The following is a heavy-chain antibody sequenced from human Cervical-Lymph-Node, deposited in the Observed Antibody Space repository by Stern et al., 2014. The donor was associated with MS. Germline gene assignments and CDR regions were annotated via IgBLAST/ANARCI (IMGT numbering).Heavy chain of an antibody. Sequence: EVQLVQSGGGLVQPGGSLRLSCVASGFTFSRHIMNWVRQVPGKGLEWVSYMIGSGSVIDYAASVKGRFTVSRDNAKNTLYLQMNSLRDEDTAVYYCARDGPDYYGYGLDVWGHGTTVTVSS. V-gene: IGHV3-48*02. CDR3: ARDGPDYYGYGLDV. D-gene: IGHD3-10*01. CDR2: MIGSGSVI. J-gene: IGHJ6*02. CDR1: GFTFSRHI.